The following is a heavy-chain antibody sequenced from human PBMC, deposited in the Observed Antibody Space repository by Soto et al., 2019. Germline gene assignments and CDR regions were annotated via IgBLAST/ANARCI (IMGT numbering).Heavy chain of an antibody. CDR2: IYHSGST. CDR3: ARGGKNYYDSSGYSFDY. D-gene: IGHD3-22*01. J-gene: IGHJ4*02. V-gene: IGHV4-30-2*01. Sequence: SETLSLTCAVSGGSISSGGYSLSWIRPPPGKGLEWIGYIYHSGSTYYNPSLKSRVTISVDRSKNQFSLKLSSVTAADTAVYYCARGGKNYYDSSGYSFDYWGQGTLVTVSS. CDR1: GGSISSGGYS.